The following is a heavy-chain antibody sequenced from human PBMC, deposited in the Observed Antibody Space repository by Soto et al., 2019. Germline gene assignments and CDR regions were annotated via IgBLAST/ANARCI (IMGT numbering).Heavy chain of an antibody. CDR3: ANTKANSHDSSGYYDRQPDEYFQH. D-gene: IGHD3-22*01. Sequence: QVQLVQSGAEVKKPGSSVKVSCKASGGTFSSYAISWVRQAHGQGLEWMGGIIPICGTANYAQKFQGRVTITSDESTSTAYMALSSLRTDDTAVYYCANTKANSHDSSGYYDRQPDEYFQHWGQGTLVNVSS. V-gene: IGHV1-69*01. CDR1: GGTFSSYA. CDR2: IIPICGTA. J-gene: IGHJ1*01.